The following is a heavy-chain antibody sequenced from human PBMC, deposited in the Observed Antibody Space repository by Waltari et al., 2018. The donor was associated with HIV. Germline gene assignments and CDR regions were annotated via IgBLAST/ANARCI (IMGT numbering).Heavy chain of an antibody. CDR1: GFPFRSYP. D-gene: IGHD5-12*01. V-gene: IGHV3-23*01. Sequence: EVQLLESGGGLVQPGGSLGLSCAASGFPFRSYPLTWVRQDPGKGLEWVSAISGSGGSTYYADSVKGRFTISRDNSKNTLYLQMNSLRAEDTAVYYCAKDPMDIVATINYYGMDVWGQGTTVTVSS. CDR3: AKDPMDIVATINYYGMDV. CDR2: ISGSGGST. J-gene: IGHJ6*02.